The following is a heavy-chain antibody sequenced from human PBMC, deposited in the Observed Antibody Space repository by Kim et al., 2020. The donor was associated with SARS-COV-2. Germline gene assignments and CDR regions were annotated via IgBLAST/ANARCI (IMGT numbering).Heavy chain of an antibody. D-gene: IGHD3-10*01. V-gene: IGHV4-34*01. Sequence: SETLSLTCAVYGGSFSGYYWSWIRQPPGKGLEWIGEINHSGSTNYNPSLKSRVTISVDTCKNQFSLKLSSVTAADTAVYYCASGGGPLHAFDIWGQGTMVTVSS. CDR2: INHSGST. CDR3: ASGGGPLHAFDI. CDR1: GGSFSGYY. J-gene: IGHJ3*02.